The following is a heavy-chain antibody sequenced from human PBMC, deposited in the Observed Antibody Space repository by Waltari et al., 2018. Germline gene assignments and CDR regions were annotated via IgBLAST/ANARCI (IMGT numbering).Heavy chain of an antibody. V-gene: IGHV3-74*01. CDR1: GFTFRSYW. CDR2: INSDGIGV. CDR3: ARANPADFDY. Sequence: EVQLVESGGGLVQPGGSLRLSCAASGFTFRSYWIHWVRQAPGKGLVGCSSINSDGIGVNYADSVKGRFTISRDNAKNTVYLQMNSLRAEDTAVYYCARANPADFDYWGQGVLVTVSS. J-gene: IGHJ4*02.